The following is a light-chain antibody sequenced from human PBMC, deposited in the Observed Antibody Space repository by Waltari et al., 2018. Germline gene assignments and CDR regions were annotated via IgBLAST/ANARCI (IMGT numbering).Light chain of an antibody. V-gene: IGKV4-1*01. CDR3: LQYSPTPRA. J-gene: IGKJ3*01. CDR1: QSVLYSPNHKNY. Sequence: DTVLTQSPDSLAVSLGERATINRKSSQSVLYSPNHKNYIAWYQHKEGQPPKLLIYWASTRESGGPYRFSGSGSGTAFPLTISSLQAEDVAVYYCLQYSPTPRAFGPGTKVEIK. CDR2: WAS.